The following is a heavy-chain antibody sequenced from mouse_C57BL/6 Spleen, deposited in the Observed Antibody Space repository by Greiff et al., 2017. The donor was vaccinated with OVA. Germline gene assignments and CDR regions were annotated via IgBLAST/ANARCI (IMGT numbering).Heavy chain of an antibody. CDR1: GFTFSSYA. CDR2: ISSGGDYI. Sequence: EVKLVESGGGLVKPGGSLKLSCAASGFTFSSYAMSWVRQTPEKRLEWVAYISSGGDYIYYADTVKGRFTISRDNARNTLYLQMSSLKSEDTAMDYCTRDGYRYFDYWGQGTTLTVSS. J-gene: IGHJ2*01. V-gene: IGHV5-9-1*02. D-gene: IGHD2-3*01. CDR3: TRDGYRYFDY.